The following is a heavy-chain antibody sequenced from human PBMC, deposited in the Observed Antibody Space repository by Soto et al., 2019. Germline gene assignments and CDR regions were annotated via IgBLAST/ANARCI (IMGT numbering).Heavy chain of an antibody. CDR1: GFTFSSYG. D-gene: IGHD6-19*01. V-gene: IGHV3-33*01. CDR3: AREDRAVASTFDY. Sequence: QVQLVESGGGVVQPGRSLRLSCAASGFTFSSYGMHWVRQAPGKGLEWVAVIWYDGSNKYYADSVKGRFTISRDNSKNTRYLQMNSLRAEDTAVYYCAREDRAVASTFDYWGQGTLVTVSS. CDR2: IWYDGSNK. J-gene: IGHJ4*02.